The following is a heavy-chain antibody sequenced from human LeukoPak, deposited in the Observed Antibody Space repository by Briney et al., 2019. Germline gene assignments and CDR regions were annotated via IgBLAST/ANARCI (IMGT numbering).Heavy chain of an antibody. Sequence: SETLSLTCTVSGGSISSYYWSWIRQPPGKGLEWIGHIYYSGSTNYNPSLKSRVTISIDTSKNQFSLRLSSVTAADPAVYYCAGGAAGYSYGWGQGTLVTVSS. V-gene: IGHV4-59*01. D-gene: IGHD5-18*01. J-gene: IGHJ4*02. CDR3: AGGAAGYSYG. CDR2: IYYSGST. CDR1: GGSISSYY.